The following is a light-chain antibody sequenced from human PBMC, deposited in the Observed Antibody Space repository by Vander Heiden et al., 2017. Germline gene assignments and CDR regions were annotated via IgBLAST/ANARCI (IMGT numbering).Light chain of an antibody. CDR1: QDVSSY. CDR3: LQRNSDPWT. CDR2: EVS. Sequence: TQLTQSPSFLSASVGDRVTITCRASQDVSSYFAWYQQKPGKVPKLLIYEVSTLQTGVPSRFSGAGSGTEFTLTISSLQPEDFATYYCLQRNSDPWTFGQGTKVEIK. J-gene: IGKJ1*01. V-gene: IGKV1-9*01.